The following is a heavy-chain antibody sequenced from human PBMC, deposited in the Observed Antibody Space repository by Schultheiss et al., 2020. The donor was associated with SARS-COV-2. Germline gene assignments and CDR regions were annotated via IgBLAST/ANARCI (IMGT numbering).Heavy chain of an antibody. D-gene: IGHD6-19*01. J-gene: IGHJ5*02. CDR3: ARDQSAVAVGENWFDP. CDR2: IIPIFGTA. V-gene: IGHV1-69*06. Sequence: SVKVSCKASGGTFSSYAISWVRQAPGQGLEWMGGIIPIFGTANYAQKFQGRVTITADKSTSTAYMELRSLRSDDTAVYYCARDQSAVAVGENWFDPWGQGTLVTVSS. CDR1: GGTFSSYA.